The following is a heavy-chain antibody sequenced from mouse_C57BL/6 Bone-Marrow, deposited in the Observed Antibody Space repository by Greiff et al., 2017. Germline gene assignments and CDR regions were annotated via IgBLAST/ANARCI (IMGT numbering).Heavy chain of an antibody. D-gene: IGHD2-4*01. Sequence: EVKLVESGPELVKPGASVKIPCKASGYTFTDYNMDWVKQSHGKSLEWIGDINPNNGGTIYNQKFKGKATLTVDKSSSTAYMELRSLTSEDTAVYYCERAEGYDYDDPAWFAYWGQGTLVTVSA. CDR3: ERAEGYDYDDPAWFAY. J-gene: IGHJ3*01. V-gene: IGHV1-18*01. CDR2: INPNNGGT. CDR1: GYTFTDYN.